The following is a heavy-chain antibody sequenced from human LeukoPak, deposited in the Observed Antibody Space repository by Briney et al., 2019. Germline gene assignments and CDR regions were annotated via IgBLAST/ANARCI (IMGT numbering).Heavy chain of an antibody. J-gene: IGHJ6*02. CDR1: GGSISSYY. V-gene: IGHV4-59*01. D-gene: IGHD3-9*01. CDR3: ARDRERYFDWLPTFDYYGMDV. CDR2: IYYSGST. Sequence: SETLSLTCTVSGGSISSYYWSWNRQPPGKGLEWIGYIYYSGSTNYNPSLKSRVTISVDTSKNQFSLKLSSVTAADTAVYYCARDRERYFDWLPTFDYYGMDVWGQGTTVTVSS.